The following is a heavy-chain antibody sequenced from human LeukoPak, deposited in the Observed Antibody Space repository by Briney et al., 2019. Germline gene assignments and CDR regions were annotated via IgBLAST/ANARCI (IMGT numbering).Heavy chain of an antibody. D-gene: IGHD1-26*01. CDR2: FDTEDGET. V-gene: IGHV1-24*01. Sequence: APVKVSSTVSLYTLTQLSMHCVRQAPGKGLEWMGGFDTEDGETIYAQKFQGRVTMTEDTSTDTAYMKLSSVSSEDTAVYYCATAAFSGSSAFDYWGQGTLVTVSS. CDR3: ATAAFSGSSAFDY. CDR1: LYTLTQLS. J-gene: IGHJ4*02.